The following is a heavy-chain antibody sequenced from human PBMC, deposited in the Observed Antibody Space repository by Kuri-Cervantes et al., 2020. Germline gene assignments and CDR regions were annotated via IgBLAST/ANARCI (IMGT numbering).Heavy chain of an antibody. D-gene: IGHD6-13*01. J-gene: IGHJ4*02. V-gene: IGHV4-39*01. Sequence: SETLSLTCTVSGGSISSGSYQWGWIRQPPGKGLEWIGNIYYRGSTYYNPSLKSRVTISVDTSKNQFSLQLNSVTAADTAVYYCVRLFGIAAAGQIDYWGQGSLVTSPQ. CDR2: IYYRGST. CDR3: VRLFGIAAAGQIDY. CDR1: GGSISSGSYQ.